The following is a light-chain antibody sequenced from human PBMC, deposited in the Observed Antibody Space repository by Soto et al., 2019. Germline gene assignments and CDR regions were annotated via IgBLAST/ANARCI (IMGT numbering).Light chain of an antibody. Sequence: AIRMTQSPSSLSASTGDRVTITRRASQGISSYLAWYQQKPGKAPKLLIYAASTLQSGVPSRFSGSGSGTDFTLTISCLQSEDFATYYCQQYYSYSTFGQGTKVDIK. CDR1: QGISSY. CDR2: AAS. J-gene: IGKJ1*01. CDR3: QQYYSYST. V-gene: IGKV1-8*01.